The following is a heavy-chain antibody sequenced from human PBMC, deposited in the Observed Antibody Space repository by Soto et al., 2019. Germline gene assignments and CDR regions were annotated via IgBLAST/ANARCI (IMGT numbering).Heavy chain of an antibody. Sequence: GESLKISCKGSGYSFTSYWIGWVRQMPGKGLEWMGIIYPGDSDTRYSPSFQGQVTISAEKSISTAYLQWSSLKASDTAMYYCARLAPEGFWSGYYWEYYYYYMDVWGKGTTVTVSS. J-gene: IGHJ6*03. V-gene: IGHV5-51*01. CDR2: IYPGDSDT. CDR3: ARLAPEGFWSGYYWEYYYYYMDV. CDR1: GYSFTSYW. D-gene: IGHD3-3*01.